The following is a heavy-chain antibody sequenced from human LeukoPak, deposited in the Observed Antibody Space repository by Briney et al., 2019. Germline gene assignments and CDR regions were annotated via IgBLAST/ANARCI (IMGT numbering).Heavy chain of an antibody. CDR3: ARHFDEKRRAIRYYYDSSGYYPIDY. CDR1: GYSFTSYW. Sequence: RGESLKISCKGSGYSFTSYWIGWVRQMPGKGLEWMGIIYPGDSDTRYSPSFQAQVTISADKSISTAYLQWSSLKASDTAMYYCARHFDEKRRAIRYYYDSSGYYPIDYWGQGTLVTVSS. D-gene: IGHD3-22*01. CDR2: IYPGDSDT. V-gene: IGHV5-51*01. J-gene: IGHJ4*02.